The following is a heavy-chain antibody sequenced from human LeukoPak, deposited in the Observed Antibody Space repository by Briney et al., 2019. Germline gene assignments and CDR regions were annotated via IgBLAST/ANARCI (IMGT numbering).Heavy chain of an antibody. CDR1: GFTFSSYG. CDR2: IKQGGSEK. D-gene: IGHD4-17*01. V-gene: IGHV3-7*01. Sequence: GGSLSLSCAASGFTFSSYGMSWVRQAPGKGLEWVAKIKQGGSEKYYVDSVKGRFTISRDNAKNSLYLQMNSLRAEDTVVYYCARVYGAYAFDFWGQGTLVTVSS. CDR3: ARVYGAYAFDF. J-gene: IGHJ4*02.